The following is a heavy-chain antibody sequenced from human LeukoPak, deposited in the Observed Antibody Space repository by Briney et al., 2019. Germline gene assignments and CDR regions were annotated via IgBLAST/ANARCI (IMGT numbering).Heavy chain of an antibody. CDR2: IYSCGST. CDR3: ARDPARGSGGSCYSDYYYYMDV. Sequence: PGGSLRLSCAASGFAVSSNYMSWVRQAPGKGLEWVSVIYSCGSTYYADSVKGRFTISRDNSNNTLYLQMNSLRAEDTAVYYCARDPARGSGGSCYSDYYYYMDVWGKGTTVTVSS. V-gene: IGHV3-66*03. D-gene: IGHD2-15*01. J-gene: IGHJ6*03. CDR1: GFAVSSNY.